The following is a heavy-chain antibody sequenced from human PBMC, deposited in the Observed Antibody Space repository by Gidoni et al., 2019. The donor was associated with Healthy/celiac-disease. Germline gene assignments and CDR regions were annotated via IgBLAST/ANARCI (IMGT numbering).Heavy chain of an antibody. J-gene: IGHJ4*02. D-gene: IGHD2-2*02. V-gene: IGHV3-21*01. Sequence: EVQLVESGGGLVKPGGSLRLSCAASGFTFSSYSMNWVRQAPGKGLEWVSSISSSSSYIYYADSVKGRFTISRDNAKNSLYLQMNSLRAEDTAVYYCARDRIVVVPAAIGYWGQGTLVTVSS. CDR2: ISSSSSYI. CDR3: ARDRIVVVPAAIGY. CDR1: GFTFSSYS.